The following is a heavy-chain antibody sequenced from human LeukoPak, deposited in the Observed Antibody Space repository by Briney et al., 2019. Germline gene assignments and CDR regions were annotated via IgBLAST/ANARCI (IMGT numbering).Heavy chain of an antibody. D-gene: IGHD4-17*01. Sequence: GGSLRLSCAASGFTFSSYWMHWVRQAPGKGLVWVSRIYSDGRRTDYADSVKGRFTISRDNSKNTLYLQMNSLRAEDTAVYYCARDSTLTTNLGAFDIWGQGTMVTVSS. J-gene: IGHJ3*02. CDR1: GFTFSSYW. V-gene: IGHV3-74*01. CDR2: IYSDGRRT. CDR3: ARDSTLTTNLGAFDI.